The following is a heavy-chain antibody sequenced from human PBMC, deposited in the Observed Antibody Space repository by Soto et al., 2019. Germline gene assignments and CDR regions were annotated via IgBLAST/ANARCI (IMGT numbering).Heavy chain of an antibody. J-gene: IGHJ3*01. CDR1: GFSLSRIGVG. V-gene: IGHV2-5*02. Sequence: ITLKESGPTLVKPTQTLTLTCTFSGFSLSRIGVGVGWIRQPPGKALEWLGILYWDDDKHYSPSLKRRISIAKDTSKHQVVLTLTNMDPVDTATYYCAHTIVVVPTAHDAFDVWGQGTMVTVSS. D-gene: IGHD2-2*01. CDR3: AHTIVVVPTAHDAFDV. CDR2: LYWDDDK.